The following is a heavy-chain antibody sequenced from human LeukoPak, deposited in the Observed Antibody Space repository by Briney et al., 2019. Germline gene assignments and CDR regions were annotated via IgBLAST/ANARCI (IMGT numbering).Heavy chain of an antibody. CDR3: AKDILQLPLDY. Sequence: GGSLRLSCAASGFTFSNAWMSWVRQAPGKGLEWVSAISGSGGSTYYADSVKGRFTISRDNSKNTLYLQMNSLRAEDTAVYYCAKDILQLPLDYWGQGTLVTVSS. D-gene: IGHD4-23*01. V-gene: IGHV3-23*01. CDR2: ISGSGGST. J-gene: IGHJ4*02. CDR1: GFTFSNAW.